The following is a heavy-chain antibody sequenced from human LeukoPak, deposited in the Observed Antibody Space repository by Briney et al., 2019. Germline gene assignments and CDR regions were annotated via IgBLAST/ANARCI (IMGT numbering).Heavy chain of an antibody. Sequence: TTSETLSLTCSFAGGSIRNHHCSWMRQPPPQRPQWIGYVYHSGGTNYNPSLKSRLTISVDMSKNQFSLKLTSVTAADTAVYYCARTDDRGYFDYWGRGTLVTVSS. CDR1: GGSIRNHH. V-gene: IGHV4-59*11. J-gene: IGHJ4*02. CDR3: ARTDDRGYFDY. D-gene: IGHD1-1*01. CDR2: VYHSGGT.